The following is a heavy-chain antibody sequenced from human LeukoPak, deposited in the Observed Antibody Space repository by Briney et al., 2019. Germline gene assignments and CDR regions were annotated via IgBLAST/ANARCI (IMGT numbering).Heavy chain of an antibody. J-gene: IGHJ4*02. CDR1: GFTFSMYW. CDR3: ASGYGDYVEGY. D-gene: IGHD4-17*01. V-gene: IGHV3-74*01. CDR2: ISSDGNIT. Sequence: GGSLRLSCAASGFTFSMYWMHWVRQAPGKGLVWVSRISSDGNITNYADSVKGRFTISRDNAKNTLYLQMNSLRAVDTAVYYCASGYGDYVEGYWGQGTLVTVSS.